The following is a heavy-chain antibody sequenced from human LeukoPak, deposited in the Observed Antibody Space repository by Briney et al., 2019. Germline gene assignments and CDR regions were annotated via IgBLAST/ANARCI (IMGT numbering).Heavy chain of an antibody. J-gene: IGHJ4*02. Sequence: SETLSLTCTVSGGSMSPHYWNWIRQPPGKELEWIASIYYTGSTYYNPSLQSRVTISVDTARSQFSLKLSSVTAADTAVYYCAREALPTYSSSWYYFDYWGQGTLVTVSS. CDR1: GGSMSPHY. D-gene: IGHD6-13*01. V-gene: IGHV4-59*11. CDR3: AREALPTYSSSWYYFDY. CDR2: IYYTGST.